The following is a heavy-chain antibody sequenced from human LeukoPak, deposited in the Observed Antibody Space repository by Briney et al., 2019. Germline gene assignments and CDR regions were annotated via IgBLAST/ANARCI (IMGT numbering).Heavy chain of an antibody. Sequence: GGSLRLSCAASGFTFSTYEMNWVRQAPGKGLEWVSYISSSDSTIYYADSVKGRFTISRDNAKNSLYLQMNSLRAEDTAVYYCARRYSSRWAFDYWGQGTLVTASS. CDR2: ISSSDSTI. J-gene: IGHJ4*02. CDR1: GFTFSTYE. V-gene: IGHV3-48*03. D-gene: IGHD6-13*01. CDR3: ARRYSSRWAFDY.